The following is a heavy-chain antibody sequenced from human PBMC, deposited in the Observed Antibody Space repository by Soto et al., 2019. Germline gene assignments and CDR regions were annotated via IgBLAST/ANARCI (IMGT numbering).Heavy chain of an antibody. Sequence: QVHLQESGPGLVKPSGALSLTCGVSGASVSSSHWWTWVRQPPGKGLEWIGEIYHVGFTSYNPSLKSRVIMSMDQSRNQFSLKMSSVTAADMAVYYCASVRPPTSTRPAAVLYCFDYWGQGSLVTVSS. J-gene: IGHJ4*02. CDR3: ASVRPPTSTRPAAVLYCFDY. CDR1: GASVSSSHW. CDR2: IYHVGFT. D-gene: IGHD2-2*01. V-gene: IGHV4-4*02.